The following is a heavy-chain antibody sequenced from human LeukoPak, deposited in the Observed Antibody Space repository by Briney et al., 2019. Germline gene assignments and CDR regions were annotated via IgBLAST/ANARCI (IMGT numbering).Heavy chain of an antibody. CDR1: GFTFSSYS. V-gene: IGHV3-21*01. CDR3: ARQYCSGGSCYSSPAYGMDV. Sequence: GGSLRLSCAASGFTFSSYSMNWVRQAPGKGLEWVSSISSSSSYIYYADSVKGRFTISRDNAKNSLYLQMNSLRAEDTVVYYCARQYCSGGSCYSSPAYGMDVRGQGTTVTVSS. J-gene: IGHJ6*02. CDR2: ISSSSSYI. D-gene: IGHD2-15*01.